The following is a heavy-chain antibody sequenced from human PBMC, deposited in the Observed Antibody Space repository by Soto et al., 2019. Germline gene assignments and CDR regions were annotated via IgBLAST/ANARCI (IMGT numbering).Heavy chain of an antibody. CDR3: AKRSGSWYFFDH. J-gene: IGHJ4*02. Sequence: EVQLLDSGGGLVQPGGSLRLSCTTSGFVFGTYPMAWVRQAPGKGLEWVSSISATGDNTYYADSVKGRCTISRDNSKQTVFLQMKSLGAEDSGTYYCAKRSGSWYFFDHWGQGTLVAVSS. CDR2: ISATGDNT. D-gene: IGHD6-13*01. V-gene: IGHV3-23*01. CDR1: GFVFGTYP.